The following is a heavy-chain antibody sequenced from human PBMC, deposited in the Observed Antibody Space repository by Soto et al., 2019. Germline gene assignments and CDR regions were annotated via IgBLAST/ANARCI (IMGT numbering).Heavy chain of an antibody. Sequence: GGSLRLSCAASGFTFSSYEMNWVRQAPGKGLEWVSYISSSGSTIYYADSVKGRFTISRDNAKNSLYLQMNSLRAEDTAVYYCARDLRYGDTRHNYYYGMDVWGQGTTVTVSS. CDR1: GFTFSSYE. V-gene: IGHV3-48*03. CDR2: ISSSGSTI. CDR3: ARDLRYGDTRHNYYYGMDV. D-gene: IGHD4-17*01. J-gene: IGHJ6*02.